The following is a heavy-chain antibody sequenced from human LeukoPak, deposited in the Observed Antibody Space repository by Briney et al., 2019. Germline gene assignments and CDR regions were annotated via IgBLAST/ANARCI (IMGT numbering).Heavy chain of an antibody. Sequence: GGSLRLSCAAPGFTFSSYSMNWVRQAPGKGLEWVSSISSSSSYIYYADSVKGRFTISRDNAKNSLYLQMNSLRAEDTAVYYCARGRSSSWRYDYYYYGMDVWGQGTTVTVSS. J-gene: IGHJ6*02. CDR1: GFTFSSYS. CDR2: ISSSSSYI. V-gene: IGHV3-21*01. D-gene: IGHD6-13*01. CDR3: ARGRSSSWRYDYYYYGMDV.